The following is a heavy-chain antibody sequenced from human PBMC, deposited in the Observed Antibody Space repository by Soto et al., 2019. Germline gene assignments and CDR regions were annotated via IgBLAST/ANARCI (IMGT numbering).Heavy chain of an antibody. CDR2: ISGSGGST. CDR3: ALPRGFGVFDAYDI. V-gene: IGHV3-23*01. CDR1: GFTFSTYA. D-gene: IGHD3-10*01. J-gene: IGHJ3*02. Sequence: EVQLLESGGGLVQPGGSLRLSCAASGFTFSTYAMSWVRQAPGKGLVWVSAISGSGGSTFYADSVKGRFTISRDNSMNTLYLQMNSLRTEDTAVYYCALPRGFGVFDAYDIWGQGTMVTVSS.